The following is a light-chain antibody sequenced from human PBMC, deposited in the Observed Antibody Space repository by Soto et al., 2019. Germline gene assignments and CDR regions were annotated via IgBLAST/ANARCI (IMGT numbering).Light chain of an antibody. J-gene: IGLJ1*01. CDR1: SSDVGAYIF. V-gene: IGLV2-8*01. CDR3: VSFAGGTYV. Sequence: QSALTQHTCASASPGQSVTSSCTGTSSDVGAYIFVSWYQQHPGKAPKLMVYDVNRRPPGVPDRFFGSKSGNTASLTVSGLQAEDEADYYCVSFAGGTYVFGTGTKVTVL. CDR2: DVN.